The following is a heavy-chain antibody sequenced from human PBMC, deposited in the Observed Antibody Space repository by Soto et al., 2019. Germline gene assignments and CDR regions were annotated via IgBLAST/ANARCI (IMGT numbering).Heavy chain of an antibody. CDR3: ARAAGPRLRKNWFDP. CDR1: GGSFSGYY. D-gene: IGHD4-17*01. CDR2: INHSGST. Sequence: QVQLQQWGAGLLKPSETLSLTCAVYGGSFSGYYWSWIRQPPGKGLEWIGEINHSGSTNYNPSLKSRVTISVDTSKNQFSLKLSSVTAAATAVYYCARAAGPRLRKNWFDPWGQGTLVTVSS. V-gene: IGHV4-34*01. J-gene: IGHJ5*02.